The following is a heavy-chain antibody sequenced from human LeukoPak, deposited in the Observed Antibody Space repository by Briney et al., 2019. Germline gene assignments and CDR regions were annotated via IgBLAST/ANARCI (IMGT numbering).Heavy chain of an antibody. Sequence: GGSLRLSCAASGFTFSSYGMHWVRQAPGKGLEWVAFIRYDGSNKYYADSVKGRFTISRDNSKNTLYLQMNSLRAEDTAVYYCARSVDTAIPTDYWGQGTLVTVSS. CDR3: ARSVDTAIPTDY. J-gene: IGHJ4*02. CDR1: GFTFSSYG. V-gene: IGHV3-30*02. D-gene: IGHD5-18*01. CDR2: IRYDGSNK.